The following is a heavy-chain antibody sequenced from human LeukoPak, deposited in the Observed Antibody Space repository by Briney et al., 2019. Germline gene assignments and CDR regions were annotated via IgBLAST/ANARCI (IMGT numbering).Heavy chain of an antibody. D-gene: IGHD4-23*01. CDR1: GGAITAYY. CDR2: IYYSGIT. Sequence: SETLSLTCTVSGGAITAYYWSWLRQPPGKGLEWIGYIYYSGITNYNPSLESRVTMSVGTSKNHFYLKLSSVTAADTAVYFCARRMSPGGWFGPWGQGILVTVSS. CDR3: ARRMSPGGWFGP. J-gene: IGHJ5*02. V-gene: IGHV4-59*08.